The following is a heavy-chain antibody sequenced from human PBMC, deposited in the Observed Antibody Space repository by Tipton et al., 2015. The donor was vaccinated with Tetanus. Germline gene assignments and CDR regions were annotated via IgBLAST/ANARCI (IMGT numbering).Heavy chain of an antibody. J-gene: IGHJ3*01. CDR1: GGSISSGGYY. V-gene: IGHV4-31*03. D-gene: IGHD1-1*01. CDR2: IYYSGST. CDR3: ARQTLSLDRLFKPPDVLDL. Sequence: TLSLTCTVSGGSISSGGYYWSWIRQHPGKGLEWIGYIYYSGSTYYNPSLKSRVTISVDTSKNQFSLKLSSVTAADTAVYYCARQTLSLDRLFKPPDVLDLWGQGTMVTVSS.